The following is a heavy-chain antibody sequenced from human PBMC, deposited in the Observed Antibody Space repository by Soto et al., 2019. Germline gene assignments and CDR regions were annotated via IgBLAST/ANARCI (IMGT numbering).Heavy chain of an antibody. CDR1: GYSFTSYW. Sequence: GESLKISCKGSGYSFTSYWISWVRQMPGKGLEWMGRIDPSDSYTNYSPSFQGHVTISADKSISTAYLQWSSLKASDTAMYYCARHHTSTVVTSYYYGMDVWGQGTTVTVSS. J-gene: IGHJ6*02. CDR3: ARHHTSTVVTSYYYGMDV. D-gene: IGHD4-17*01. V-gene: IGHV5-10-1*01. CDR2: IDPSDSYT.